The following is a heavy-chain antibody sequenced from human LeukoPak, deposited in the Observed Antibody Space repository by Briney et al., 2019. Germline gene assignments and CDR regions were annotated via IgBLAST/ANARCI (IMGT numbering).Heavy chain of an antibody. Sequence: SETLSLTCTVSGGSISSSSYYWGWIRQPPGKGLEWIGSIYYSGSTYYSPSLKSRVTISVDTSKNQFSLKLSSVTAADTAVYYCARQLSGEWLSRTPYYFDYWGQGTLVTVSS. CDR2: IYYSGST. V-gene: IGHV4-39*01. CDR1: GGSISSSSYY. D-gene: IGHD3-3*01. J-gene: IGHJ4*02. CDR3: ARQLSGEWLSRTPYYFDY.